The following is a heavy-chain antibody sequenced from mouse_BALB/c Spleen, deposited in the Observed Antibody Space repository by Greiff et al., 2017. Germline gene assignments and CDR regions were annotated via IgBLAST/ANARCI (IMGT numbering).Heavy chain of an antibody. V-gene: IGHV1-15*01. CDR2: IDPETGGT. J-gene: IGHJ3*01. D-gene: IGHD1-1*02. CDR1: GYTFTDYE. CDR3: TREVGFAY. Sequence: QVHVKQSGAELVRPGASVTLSCKASGYTFTDYEMHWVKQTPVHGLEWIGAIDPETGGTAYNQKFKGKATLTADKSSSTAYMELRSLTSEDSAVYYCTREVGFAYWGQGTLVTVSA.